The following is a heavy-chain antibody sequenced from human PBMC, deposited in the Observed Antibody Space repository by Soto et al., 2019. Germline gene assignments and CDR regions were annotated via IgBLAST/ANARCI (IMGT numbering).Heavy chain of an antibody. CDR1: GFTFSSYA. Sequence: QVQLVESGGGVVQPGRSLRLSCAASGFTFSSYAMHWVRQAPGKGLEWVAVVTYDGSTKHYIDSVKGRFTISRDNSRNTLYLHMDSLRPEDPAVYYCASCGDNRDHWGRGTLVTVPS. D-gene: IGHD4-17*01. CDR3: ASCGDNRDH. CDR2: VTYDGSTK. J-gene: IGHJ4*02. V-gene: IGHV3-30-3*01.